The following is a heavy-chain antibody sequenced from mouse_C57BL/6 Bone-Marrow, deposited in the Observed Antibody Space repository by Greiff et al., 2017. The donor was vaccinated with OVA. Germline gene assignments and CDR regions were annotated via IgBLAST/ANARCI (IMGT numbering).Heavy chain of an antibody. V-gene: IGHV1-42*01. D-gene: IGHD2-3*01. CDR2: INPSTGGT. CDR3: ARLGDGYFAWFAY. Sequence: VQLKQSGPELVKPGASVKISCKASGYSFTGYYMNWVKQSPEKSLEWIGEINPSTGGTTYNQKFKAKATLTVDKSSSTAYMQLKSLTSEDSAVYYCARLGDGYFAWFAYWGQGTLVTVSA. CDR1: GYSFTGYY. J-gene: IGHJ3*01.